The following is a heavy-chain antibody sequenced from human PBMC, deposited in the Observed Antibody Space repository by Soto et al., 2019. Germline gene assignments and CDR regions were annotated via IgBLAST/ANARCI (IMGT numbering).Heavy chain of an antibody. CDR1: GYSFTSYW. J-gene: IGHJ5*02. CDR3: ARRPLTVTTGSGWFDP. D-gene: IGHD4-17*01. V-gene: IGHV5-51*01. Sequence: GESLKISCKGSGYSFTSYWIGWVRQMPGKGLERMGIIYPGDSDTRYSPSFQGQVTISADKSISTAYLQWSSLKASDTAMYYRARRPLTVTTGSGWFDPWGQGTLVTVSS. CDR2: IYPGDSDT.